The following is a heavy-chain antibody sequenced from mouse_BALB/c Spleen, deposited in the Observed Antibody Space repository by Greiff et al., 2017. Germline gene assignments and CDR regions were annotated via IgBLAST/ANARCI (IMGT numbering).Heavy chain of an antibody. CDR3: ARSDRRYGNYYAMDY. J-gene: IGHJ4*01. V-gene: IGHV1-54*01. CDR2: INPGSGGT. CDR1: GYAFTNYL. D-gene: IGHD2-10*02. Sequence: QVQLQQSGAELVRPGTSVKVSCKASGYAFTNYLIEWVKQRPGQGLEWIGVINPGSGGTNYNEKFKGKATLTADKSSSTAYMQLSSLTSDDSAVYFCARSDRRYGNYYAMDYWGQGTSVTVSS.